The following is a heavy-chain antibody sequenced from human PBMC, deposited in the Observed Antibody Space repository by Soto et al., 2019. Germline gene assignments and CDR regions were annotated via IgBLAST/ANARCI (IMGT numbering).Heavy chain of an antibody. J-gene: IGHJ6*02. CDR1: GDSISSSSYF. D-gene: IGHD3-10*01. CDR3: ARLRERITVVMDV. Sequence: QLQLQESGPGLVKPSETLSLTCTVSGDSISSSSYFWGWIRQPPGKGLEWIGSIYYSGSTYYNPSLKSRVTTSIDTSKNQFSLKLSSVTAADTAMFYCARLRERITVVMDVWGQGTTVTVSS. V-gene: IGHV4-39*01. CDR2: IYYSGST.